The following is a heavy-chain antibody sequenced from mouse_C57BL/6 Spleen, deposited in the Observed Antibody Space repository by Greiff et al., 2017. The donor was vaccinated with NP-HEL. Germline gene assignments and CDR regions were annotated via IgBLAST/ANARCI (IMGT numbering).Heavy chain of an antibody. J-gene: IGHJ1*03. CDR2: ISDGGSYT. V-gene: IGHV5-4*01. D-gene: IGHD1-1*01. Sequence: EVQLVESGGGLVKPGASLKLSCAASGFTFSSYAMSWVRQTPEKRLEWVATISDGGSYTYYPDNVKGRFTISRDNAKNNLYLQMSHLKSEDAAMYYCARDNYYGSSSYWYFDVWGTGTTVTVSS. CDR1: GFTFSSYA. CDR3: ARDNYYGSSSYWYFDV.